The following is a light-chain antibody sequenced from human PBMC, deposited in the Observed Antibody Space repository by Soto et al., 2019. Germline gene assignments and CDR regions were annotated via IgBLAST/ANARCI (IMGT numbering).Light chain of an antibody. Sequence: EIVMAQSPATLPVSPGERATLSCRASQSVSINLAWYQQKPGQAPKLLIYGASTRATGIPARFSGSGSGTDFTLTISSLQSEDFAVYYCQQYNNWPGTFGPGTKVDIK. J-gene: IGKJ3*01. CDR3: QQYNNWPGT. V-gene: IGKV3-15*01. CDR1: QSVSIN. CDR2: GAS.